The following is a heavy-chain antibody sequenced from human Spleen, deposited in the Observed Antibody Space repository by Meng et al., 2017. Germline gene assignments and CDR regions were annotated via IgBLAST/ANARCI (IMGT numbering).Heavy chain of an antibody. Sequence: GGSLRLSCAASGFYFSNAWMSWVRQAPGKGLEWVSAIVGSGGATYYADSVKGRFTISRDNSKNTLYLQMNSLRAEDTALYYCAKDWDVAVAGSDSWGQGNLVTVSS. CDR3: AKDWDVAVAGSDS. CDR1: GFYFSNAW. V-gene: IGHV3-23*01. D-gene: IGHD6-13*01. CDR2: IVGSGGAT. J-gene: IGHJ5*01.